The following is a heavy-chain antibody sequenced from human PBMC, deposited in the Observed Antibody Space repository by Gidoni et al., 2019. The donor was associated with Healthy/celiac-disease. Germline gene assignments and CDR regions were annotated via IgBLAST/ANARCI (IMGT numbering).Heavy chain of an antibody. CDR2: IYGGGST. Sequence: EVQLVVSGGGLVQPGGSLRLSCPASVFTVSSNYMSWVRQAAGRGLAWVSVIYGGGSTYSTDSVKGRFTIPRDNSKNTMYLQRNSLGAEATSVYYCGRLAVAGTNEGWGQGTLVTVSS. CDR3: GRLAVAGTNEG. CDR1: VFTVSSNY. J-gene: IGHJ4*02. D-gene: IGHD6-19*01. V-gene: IGHV3-66*04.